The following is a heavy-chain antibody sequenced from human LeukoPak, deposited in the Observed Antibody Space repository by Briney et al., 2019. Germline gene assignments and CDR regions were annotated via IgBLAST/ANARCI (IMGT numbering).Heavy chain of an antibody. CDR2: INPNSGGT. CDR1: GYTFTGYY. V-gene: IGHV1-2*04. D-gene: IGHD5-24*01. J-gene: IGHJ3*02. Sequence: VSVKVSCKASGYTFTGYYMHWVRQAPGQGLEWMGWINPNSGGTNYAQKFQGWVTMTRDTSISTAYMELSRLRSDDTAVYYCARGSREEMATTGRGAFDIWGQGTMVTVSS. CDR3: ARGSREEMATTGRGAFDI.